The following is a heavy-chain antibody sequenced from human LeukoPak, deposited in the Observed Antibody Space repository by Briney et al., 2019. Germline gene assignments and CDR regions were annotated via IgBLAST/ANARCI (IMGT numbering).Heavy chain of an antibody. CDR2: INPGDGRT. J-gene: IGHJ4*02. Sequence: ASVKVSCKASGYTFTSYYMHWVRQAPGQGLEWMGIINPGDGRTTYPQKFQGRVTMTRDTSTSTVYMELSSLRSEDTAVYYCARDLSGNHYGHGDYWGQGTLVTVSS. CDR1: GYTFTSYY. D-gene: IGHD1-26*01. CDR3: ARDLSGNHYGHGDY. V-gene: IGHV1-46*01.